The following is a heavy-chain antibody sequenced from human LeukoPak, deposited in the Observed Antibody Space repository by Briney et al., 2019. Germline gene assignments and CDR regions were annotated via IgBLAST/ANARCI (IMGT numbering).Heavy chain of an antibody. V-gene: IGHV1-69*13. CDR2: IIPIFGTA. J-gene: IGHJ4*02. CDR3: ARGLAGDRVWITFDY. D-gene: IGHD1-1*01. CDR1: GGTFSSYA. Sequence: SVKVSCKASGGTFSSYAISWVRQAPGQGLEWMGGIIPIFGTANYAQKFQGRVTITADESTSTAYMELSSLRSEDTAVYYCARGLAGDRVWITFDYWGQGTLVTVSS.